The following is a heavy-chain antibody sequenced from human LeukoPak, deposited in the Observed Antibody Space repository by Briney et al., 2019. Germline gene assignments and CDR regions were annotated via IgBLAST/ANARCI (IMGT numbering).Heavy chain of an antibody. CDR1: GFTFSNAW. CDR3: TTDGYSSNFLVS. D-gene: IGHD6-13*01. Sequence: PGGSLRLSCAASGFTFSNAWMNWVRQAPGKGLEWVGRIISKTDGGTTDYAAPVKGRFTISRDDSKNTLYLQMNSLKTEDTAVYYSTTDGYSSNFLVSWGQGTLVTVSS. V-gene: IGHV3-15*01. J-gene: IGHJ5*02. CDR2: IISKTDGGTT.